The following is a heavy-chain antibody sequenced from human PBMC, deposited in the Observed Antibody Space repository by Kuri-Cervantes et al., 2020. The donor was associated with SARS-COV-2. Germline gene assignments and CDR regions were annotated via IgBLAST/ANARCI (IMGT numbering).Heavy chain of an antibody. Sequence: ESLKISCTVSGYSISSGYYWDWIRQPPGKGLEWIGSIYHSGSTYYNPSLKSRVTISVDTSKNQFSLKLSSVTAADTAVYYCARHRMADAFDIWGQGTMVTVSS. V-gene: IGHV4-38-2*02. CDR2: IYHSGST. J-gene: IGHJ3*02. CDR1: GYSISSGYY. D-gene: IGHD2-8*01. CDR3: ARHRMADAFDI.